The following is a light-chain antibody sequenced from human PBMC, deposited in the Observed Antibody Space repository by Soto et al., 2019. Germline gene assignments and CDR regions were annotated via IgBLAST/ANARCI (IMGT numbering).Light chain of an antibody. CDR3: HHFNTWPPKA. Sequence: DIVMTQSPATLSVSPGERATLSCRASQNLSTNVAWYQQKPGQAPRLLLLSASSRLSDIPARFSGSGSGTAFTLTISGLQSEDVAVYYCHHFNTWPPKAFGQGTKVEFK. CDR1: QNLSTN. J-gene: IGKJ1*01. CDR2: SAS. V-gene: IGKV3-15*01.